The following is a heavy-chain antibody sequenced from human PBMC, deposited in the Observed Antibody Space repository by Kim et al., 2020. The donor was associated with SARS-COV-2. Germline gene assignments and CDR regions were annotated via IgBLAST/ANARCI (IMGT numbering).Heavy chain of an antibody. CDR3: ARDQAGGSYPY. V-gene: IGHV3-11*05. CDR2: ISTSSTYT. J-gene: IGHJ4*02. CDR1: GFTFSDYY. D-gene: IGHD1-1*01. Sequence: GGSLRLSCTASGFTFSDYYMSWIRQAPGKGLEWVSFISTSSTYTSYADSVKGRFTISRDDAKNSLYLQMNSLRVDDTAVYYCARDQAGGSYPYWGQGTLVTVSS.